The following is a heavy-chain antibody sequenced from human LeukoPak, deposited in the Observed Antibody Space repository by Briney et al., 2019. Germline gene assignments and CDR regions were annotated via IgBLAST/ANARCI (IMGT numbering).Heavy chain of an antibody. J-gene: IGHJ5*02. CDR1: GFTVSSYC. CDR2: ISTDGSTT. CDR3: ARVDTVSGILA. D-gene: IGHD5-18*01. V-gene: IGHV3-74*01. Sequence: GGSLRISCAASGFTVSSYCMHWVRQDPGKGLVWVSRISTDGSTTTYADSVKGRFTISRDNSKNTLYLQMNSLRAEDTAVYYCARVDTVSGILAWGQGTLVTVSS.